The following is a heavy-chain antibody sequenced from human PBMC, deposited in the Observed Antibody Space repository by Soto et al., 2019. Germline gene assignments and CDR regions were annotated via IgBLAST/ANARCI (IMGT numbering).Heavy chain of an antibody. D-gene: IGHD6-13*01. CDR3: ARGPRIPALYYYYYIDV. CDR2: INHSGST. V-gene: IGHV4-34*01. J-gene: IGHJ6*03. CDR1: GGSFSGYY. Sequence: PSETLSLTRAVYGGSFSGYYWSWIRQPPGKGLEWIGEINHSGSTNYNPSLKSRVTISVDTSKNQFSLKLSSVAAADTAVYYCARGPRIPALYYYYYIDVWGKGTTVTVSS.